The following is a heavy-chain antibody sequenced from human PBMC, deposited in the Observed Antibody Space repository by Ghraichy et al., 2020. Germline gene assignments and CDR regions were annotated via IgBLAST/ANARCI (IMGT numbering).Heavy chain of an antibody. Sequence: GGSLRLSCAASGFTFSNAWMSWVRQAPGRGLEWIGRIKSKTDGGTTDYAAPVKGRFTISRDDSKNTLFMQMTSLITEDTAVYYCVAGIWFGDGDFWGQGNMVTVSS. CDR3: VAGIWFGDGDF. J-gene: IGHJ4*02. CDR1: GFTFSNAW. D-gene: IGHD3-10*01. V-gene: IGHV3-15*01. CDR2: IKSKTDGGTT.